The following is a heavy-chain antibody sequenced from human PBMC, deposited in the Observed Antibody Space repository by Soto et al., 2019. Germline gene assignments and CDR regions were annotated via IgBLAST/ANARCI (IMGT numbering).Heavy chain of an antibody. CDR2: VYSSGGT. Sequence: XATLSLTFTVSGGSMSSYYWTWIRQPAGKGLEWIGRVYSSGGTHYNPSLKSRVTISLDTSKNQFSLRLISVTDADTAVYYCARGQRFSDWFDPWGQGTLVTVSS. D-gene: IGHD3-3*01. J-gene: IGHJ5*02. CDR3: ARGQRFSDWFDP. CDR1: GGSMSSYY. V-gene: IGHV4-4*07.